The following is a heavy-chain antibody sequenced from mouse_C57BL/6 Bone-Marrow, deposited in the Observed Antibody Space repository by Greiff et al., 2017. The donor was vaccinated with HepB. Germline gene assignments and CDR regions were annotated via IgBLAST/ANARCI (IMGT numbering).Heavy chain of an antibody. D-gene: IGHD1-1*02. Sequence: EVMLVESGGGLVQPGESLKLSCESTEYEFPSHDMSWVRKTPEKRLELVAAINSDGGSTYYPDTMERRFIISRDKTKKTLYLQLSSLRSEDTALYYCARRGGGNGAMDYWGQGTSVTVSS. V-gene: IGHV5-2*03. J-gene: IGHJ4*01. CDR1: EYEFPSHD. CDR3: ARRGGGNGAMDY. CDR2: INSDGGST.